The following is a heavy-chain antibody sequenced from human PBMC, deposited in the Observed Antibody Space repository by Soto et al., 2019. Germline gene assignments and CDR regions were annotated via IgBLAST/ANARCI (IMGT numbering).Heavy chain of an antibody. CDR3: ARLYSSRWVGYYYYGMDV. Sequence: SETLSLTCAVYGGSFSGYYWSWIRQPPGKGLEWIGEINHSGSTNYNPSLKSRVTISVDTSKNQFSLKLSSVTAADTAVYYCARLYSSRWVGYYYYGMDVWGQGTTVTVSS. D-gene: IGHD6-13*01. V-gene: IGHV4-34*01. J-gene: IGHJ6*02. CDR1: GGSFSGYY. CDR2: INHSGST.